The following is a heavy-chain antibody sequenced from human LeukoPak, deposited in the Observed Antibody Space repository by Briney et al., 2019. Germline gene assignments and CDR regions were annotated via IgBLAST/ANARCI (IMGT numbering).Heavy chain of an antibody. Sequence: PGGSLRLSCAASGFTFSTYGLHWVRHTPGKGLEWVAFIRYDGSNEYYADSVKGRFTISRDNSKNTLYLQMNSLRAEDTAVYYCAKVRMTTRPFDPWGQGTLVTVSS. V-gene: IGHV3-30*02. CDR3: AKVRMTTRPFDP. D-gene: IGHD4-17*01. CDR2: IRYDGSNE. CDR1: GFTFSTYG. J-gene: IGHJ5*02.